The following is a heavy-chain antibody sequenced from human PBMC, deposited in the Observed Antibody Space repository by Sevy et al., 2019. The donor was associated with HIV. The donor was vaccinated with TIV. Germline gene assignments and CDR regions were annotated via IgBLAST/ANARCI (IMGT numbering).Heavy chain of an antibody. V-gene: IGHV3-7*01. CDR1: GFTFSDYY. CDR3: ARELRPGDY. Sequence: GGSLRLSCAASGFTFSDYYMGWVRQAPGKGLEWVANVNQDGSQKHYVGSVKGRFSVSRDNAKNSVYLQMNRLRVDDTGIYYCARELRPGDYWGQGTLVTVSS. J-gene: IGHJ4*02. CDR2: VNQDGSQK.